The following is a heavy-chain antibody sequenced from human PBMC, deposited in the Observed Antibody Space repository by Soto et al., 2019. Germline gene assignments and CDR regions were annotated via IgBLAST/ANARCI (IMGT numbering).Heavy chain of an antibody. D-gene: IGHD3-3*01. CDR3: ARSEDDSDYYYYGMDV. Sequence: SQTLSLTCDISGDSVSSNSVAWNWVRQSPSRGLEWLGRTYYRSRWYNDYAVSVRSRIAINPDTSKNHFSLQLNSVTPDDTAVYYXARSEDDSDYYYYGMDVWGQGTTVTVSS. CDR2: TYYRSRWYN. V-gene: IGHV6-1*01. CDR1: GDSVSSNSVA. J-gene: IGHJ6*02.